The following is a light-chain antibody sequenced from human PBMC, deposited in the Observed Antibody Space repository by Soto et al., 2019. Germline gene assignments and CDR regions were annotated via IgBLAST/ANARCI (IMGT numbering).Light chain of an antibody. J-gene: IGLJ3*02. CDR3: SSYTTTTRL. CDR2: EVS. CDR1: SSYIGSNNY. Sequence: QSALTQPASVSGSPGQSITISCTGTSSYIGSNNYVSWFQQRPGKAPTLIIYEVSNRPSGVSNHFSGSKSGNTASLTISGLLPEDEAEYYCSSYTTTTRLFGGGTKLTVL. V-gene: IGLV2-14*01.